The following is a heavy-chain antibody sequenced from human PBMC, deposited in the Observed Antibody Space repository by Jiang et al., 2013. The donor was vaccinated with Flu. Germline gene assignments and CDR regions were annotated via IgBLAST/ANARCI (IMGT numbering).Heavy chain of an antibody. V-gene: IGHV4-4*07. CDR1: HGAINSYY. Sequence: GPGLVKPSETLSLTCTVSHGAINSYYWSWIRQPAGQGLEWIGRIYPSGRTNYSPSLNSRISIALDTSKTRFSLTLKSVTAADSAVYFCARGVGDVLTGFHFDTWGQGILVTVSS. J-gene: IGHJ4*02. D-gene: IGHD3-9*01. CDR2: IYPSGRT. CDR3: ARGVGDVLTGFHFDT.